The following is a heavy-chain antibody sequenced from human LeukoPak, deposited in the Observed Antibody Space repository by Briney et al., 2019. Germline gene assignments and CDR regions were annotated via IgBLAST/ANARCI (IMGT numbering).Heavy chain of an antibody. CDR2: IYYSGST. V-gene: IGHV4-59*01. J-gene: IGHJ3*02. Sequence: PSETLSLTCTVSGGSISSYYWSWIRRPPGKGLEWIGYIYYSGSTNYNPSLKSRVTISVDTSKNQFSLKLSSVTAADTAVYYCARDAIGIAAAYDAFDIWGQGTMVTVSS. CDR1: GGSISSYY. CDR3: ARDAIGIAAAYDAFDI. D-gene: IGHD6-13*01.